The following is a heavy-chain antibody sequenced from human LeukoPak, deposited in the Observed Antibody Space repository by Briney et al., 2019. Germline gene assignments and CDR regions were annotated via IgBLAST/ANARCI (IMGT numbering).Heavy chain of an antibody. Sequence: SETLSLTCAVSGGSISSSNWWSWVGQPPGKGLEWMGEIYQSGSTNYNPSLKSRVTISVDKSKNQFSLKLSSVTAADTAVYYCARKPGDSSGYWAYFDYWGQGTLVTVSS. J-gene: IGHJ4*02. V-gene: IGHV4-4*02. D-gene: IGHD3-22*01. CDR3: ARKPGDSSGYWAYFDY. CDR2: IYQSGST. CDR1: GGSISSSNW.